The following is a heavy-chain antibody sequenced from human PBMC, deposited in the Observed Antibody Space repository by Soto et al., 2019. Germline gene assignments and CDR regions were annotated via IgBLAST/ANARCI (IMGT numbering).Heavy chain of an antibody. V-gene: IGHV3-7*05. CDR3: ASQRISYAMDV. D-gene: IGHD3-10*01. CDR2: MNQAGSEK. J-gene: IGHJ6*02. CDR1: GFTFGDYW. Sequence: EVQLVESGGGLVQPGGSLRLSCGVSGFTFGDYWMTWVRQAAGKGLEWVANMNQAGSEKFYVDSVKGRFTISRDNAKNSWYLQMNSLRAEDTAVYYCASQRISYAMDVWGQGTTVTVSS.